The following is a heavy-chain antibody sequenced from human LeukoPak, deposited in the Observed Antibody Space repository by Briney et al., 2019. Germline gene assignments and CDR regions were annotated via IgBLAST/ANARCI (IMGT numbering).Heavy chain of an antibody. D-gene: IGHD6-19*01. J-gene: IGHJ4*02. CDR2: ISSSSSYI. Sequence: GGSLRLSCTASGFTFGDYAMTWVRQAPGKGLEWVSSISSSSSYIYYADSVKGRFTISRDNAKNSLYLQMNSLRAEDTAVYYCARGAVAGTGFDYWGQGTLVTVSS. CDR3: ARGAVAGTGFDY. CDR1: GFTFGDYA. V-gene: IGHV3-21*01.